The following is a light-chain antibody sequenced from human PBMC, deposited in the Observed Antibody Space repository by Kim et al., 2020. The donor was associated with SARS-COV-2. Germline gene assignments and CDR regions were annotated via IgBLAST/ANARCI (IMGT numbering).Light chain of an antibody. J-gene: IGLJ2*01. V-gene: IGLV3-19*01. CDR2: GRN. Sequence: VALGQTVRITCRGHSLRNCYPSWFQHKPRQTPILVISGRNNRPSGFPSRFVGSSSGNTAYLTIIGAQAEDEADYYCNARDSSNNHVFGGGTQLTVL. CDR1: SLRNCY. CDR3: NARDSSNNHV.